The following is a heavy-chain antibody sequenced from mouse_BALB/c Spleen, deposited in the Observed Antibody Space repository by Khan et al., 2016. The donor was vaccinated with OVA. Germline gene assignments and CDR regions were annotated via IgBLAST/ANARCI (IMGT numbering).Heavy chain of an antibody. Sequence: QIQLVQSGPELKKPGETVKISCKASGYTFTNYGMNWVMQAPGKGLKWMGWIYTYTGEPTYADDFKGRFAFSLESSASTAYLQINNLTNEDTATYFCARGSSRAMDYWGQGTSVTVSS. V-gene: IGHV9-3-1*01. CDR3: ARGSSRAMDY. CDR2: IYTYTGEP. CDR1: GYTFTNYG. J-gene: IGHJ4*01. D-gene: IGHD1-1*01.